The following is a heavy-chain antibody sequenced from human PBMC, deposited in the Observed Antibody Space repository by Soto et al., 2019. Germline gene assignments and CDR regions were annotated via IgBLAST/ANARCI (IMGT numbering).Heavy chain of an antibody. J-gene: IGHJ4*02. CDR2: MYTSGIT. Sequence: PSETLSLTCTVSGDSISGYYWYWIRQPAGKGLEWIGRMYTSGITNYNPSLKSRVTMSVDTSKNQFSLKLTSVTAADTAVYYCARDDKGVSAAMLYWGQGTPVTVSS. CDR3: ARDDKGVSAAMLY. D-gene: IGHD2-2*01. CDR1: GDSISGYY. V-gene: IGHV4-4*07.